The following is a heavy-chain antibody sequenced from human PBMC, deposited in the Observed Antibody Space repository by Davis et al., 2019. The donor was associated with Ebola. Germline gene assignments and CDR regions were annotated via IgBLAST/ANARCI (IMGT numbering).Heavy chain of an antibody. D-gene: IGHD5-12*01. J-gene: IGHJ4*02. CDR3: VRLTIAATISNYFDY. CDR1: GGSISSSSYY. CDR2: IYYSGST. V-gene: IGHV4-39*01. Sequence: SETLSLTCTVSGGSISSSSYYWGWIRQPPGKGLEWIGSIYYSGSTYYNPSLKSRVTISVDTSKNQFSLKLSSVTAADTAVYYCVRLTIAATISNYFDYWGQGTLVTVSS.